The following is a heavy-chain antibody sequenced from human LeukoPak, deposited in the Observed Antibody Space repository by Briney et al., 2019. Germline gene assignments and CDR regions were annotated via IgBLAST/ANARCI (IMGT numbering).Heavy chain of an antibody. J-gene: IGHJ4*02. Sequence: GASVKVSCKASGYTFTGYYLHWVRQAPGQGLEWMGWINPNSGGTNYAQKFQGRVTMTRDTSISTAYMELSRLRSDDTAVYYCARGSGSGWYGIDYWGQGTLVTVSS. D-gene: IGHD6-19*01. CDR2: INPNSGGT. CDR3: ARGSGSGWYGIDY. V-gene: IGHV1-2*02. CDR1: GYTFTGYY.